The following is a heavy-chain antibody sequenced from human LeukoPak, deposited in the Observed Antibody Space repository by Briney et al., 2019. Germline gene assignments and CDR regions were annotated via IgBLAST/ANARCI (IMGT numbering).Heavy chain of an antibody. CDR1: GYTLTELS. Sequence: ASVKVSCKVSGYTLTELSMHWVRQAPGKGLEWMGGFDPEDGETIYAQKFQGRVTMTEDTSTDTAYMELSSLRSDDTAVYYCARPILRYYDSSGPSAPFDYWGQGTLVTVSS. CDR2: FDPEDGET. CDR3: ARPILRYYDSSGPSAPFDY. D-gene: IGHD3-22*01. V-gene: IGHV1-24*01. J-gene: IGHJ4*02.